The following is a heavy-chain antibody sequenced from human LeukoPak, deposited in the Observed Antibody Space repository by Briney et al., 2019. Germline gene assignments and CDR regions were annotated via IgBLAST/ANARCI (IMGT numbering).Heavy chain of an antibody. CDR3: AKGPAGNYYYYMDV. V-gene: IGHV3-9*01. Sequence: GGSLRLSCAASGFTFDDYAMHWVRQAPGKGLEWVSGISWNSGSIGYADSVKGRFTISRDNAKNSLYLQMNSLRAEDTALYYCAKGPAGNYYYYMDVWGKGTTVTISS. J-gene: IGHJ6*03. CDR2: ISWNSGSI. D-gene: IGHD1-1*01. CDR1: GFTFDDYA.